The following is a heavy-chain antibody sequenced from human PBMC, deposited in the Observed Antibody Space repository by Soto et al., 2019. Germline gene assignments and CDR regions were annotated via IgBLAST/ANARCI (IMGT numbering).Heavy chain of an antibody. J-gene: IGHJ3*02. CDR3: ARGESGSYYVGAFDI. D-gene: IGHD1-26*01. CDR1: GDIVSSISAT. CDR2: TYYRSKWNN. Sequence: SQNLSLTCAFSGDIVSSISATWNWIRQSPSRGLEWLGRTYYRSKWNNDYALSVISRISINPVTSKNQLFLQLNSVTPADTDVYLCARGESGSYYVGAFDIWGRVTMVTISS. V-gene: IGHV6-1*01.